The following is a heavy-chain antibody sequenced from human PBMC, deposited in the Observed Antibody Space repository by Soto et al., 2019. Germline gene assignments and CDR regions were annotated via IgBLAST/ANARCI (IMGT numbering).Heavy chain of an antibody. V-gene: IGHV1-18*01. CDR1: GYTFTSYG. Sequence: SVKVSCKASGYTFTSYGISWVRQAPGQGLEWMGWISAYNGNTNYAQKLQCRVTMTTDTSTSTAYMELRSLRSDDTAVYYCATLAVADPHDAFDIWGQGTMVTVSS. CDR2: ISAYNGNT. J-gene: IGHJ3*02. CDR3: ATLAVADPHDAFDI. D-gene: IGHD6-19*01.